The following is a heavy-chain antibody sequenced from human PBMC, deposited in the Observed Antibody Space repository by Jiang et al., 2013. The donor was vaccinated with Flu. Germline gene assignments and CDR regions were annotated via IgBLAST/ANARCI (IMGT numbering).Heavy chain of an antibody. CDR3: ARGSGDYFP. D-gene: IGHD1-26*01. CDR2: TYYRSKWYN. V-gene: IGHV6-1*01. Sequence: NWIRQSPSRGLEWLGRTYYRSKWYNEYALSVKSRIVINPDTSKNQFSLQLNSVTPEDTAVYYCARGSGDYFPWGQGTLVTVSS. J-gene: IGHJ5*02.